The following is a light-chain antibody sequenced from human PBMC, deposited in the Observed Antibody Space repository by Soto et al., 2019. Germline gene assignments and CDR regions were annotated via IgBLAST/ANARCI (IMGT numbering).Light chain of an antibody. CDR2: GAS. V-gene: IGKV3-20*01. CDR3: QKYGTSPWT. CDR1: QSVSSGY. Sequence: DIVLTQSPGTLYWSPVERATLSCMASQSVSSGYLAWYQQRPGQAPRLLIYGASTRATGIPDRFSGSGSGTDFTLTISRLEPEDFAVYYCQKYGTSPWTCGQGNKGDIK. J-gene: IGKJ1*01.